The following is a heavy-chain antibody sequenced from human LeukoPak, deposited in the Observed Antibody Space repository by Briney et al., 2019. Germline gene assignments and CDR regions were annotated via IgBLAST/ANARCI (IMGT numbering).Heavy chain of an antibody. CDR3: AKGDSGHDSIFHPPGAFDS. D-gene: IGHD3-22*01. CDR1: GFTFSDFF. V-gene: IGHV3-43*01. CDR2: TNWDGTNT. J-gene: IGHJ4*02. Sequence: GGSLRLSCAASGFTFSDFFLSWVRQAPGKGLEWVCLTNWDGTNTLCAGSVKGRFTISRDNNISSLFLQMNSLKPEDTALYYCAKGDSGHDSIFHPPGAFDSWGQGTLVTVSS.